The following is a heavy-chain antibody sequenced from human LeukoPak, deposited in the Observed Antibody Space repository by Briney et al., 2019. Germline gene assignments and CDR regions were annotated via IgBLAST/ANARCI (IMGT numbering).Heavy chain of an antibody. Sequence: ASVKVSCKASGYTFTGYYMRWVRQAPGQGLEWMGRINPNSGGTNYAQKFQGRVTMTRDTSISTAYMELSRLRSDDTAVYYCARKPRIAAAGCWFDPWGQGTLVTVSS. CDR3: ARKPRIAAAGCWFDP. J-gene: IGHJ5*02. CDR1: GYTFTGYY. CDR2: INPNSGGT. D-gene: IGHD6-13*01. V-gene: IGHV1-2*06.